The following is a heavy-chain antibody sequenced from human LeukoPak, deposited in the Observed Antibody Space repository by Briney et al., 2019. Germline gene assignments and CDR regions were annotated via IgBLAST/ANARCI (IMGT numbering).Heavy chain of an antibody. D-gene: IGHD2-2*02. J-gene: IGHJ6*03. CDR3: ARVGVVVPAAIHYYYYMDV. CDR1: GGSISSYY. V-gene: IGHV4-59*01. CDR2: IYYSGST. Sequence: PSETLSPTCTVSGGSISSYYWSWIRQPPGKGLEWIGYIYYSGSTNYNPSLKSRVTISVDTSKNQFSLKLSSVTAADTAVYYCARVGVVVPAAIHYYYYMDVWGKGTTVTVSS.